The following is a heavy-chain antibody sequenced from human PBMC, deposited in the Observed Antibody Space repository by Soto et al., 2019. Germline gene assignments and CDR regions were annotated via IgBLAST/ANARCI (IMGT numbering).Heavy chain of an antibody. CDR1: GFSLSTGRLG. Sequence: SGPTLVNPTQTLTLTCTFSGFSLSTGRLGVGWIRQPPGKAPEWLALIYWDDDKRYSPSLKSRLTITKDTSKNQVVLTMTNMDPVDTGTYYCAHDSNDWYGFDYWGQGTPVTVSS. CDR3: AHDSNDWYGFDY. J-gene: IGHJ4*02. CDR2: IYWDDDK. D-gene: IGHD6-19*01. V-gene: IGHV2-5*02.